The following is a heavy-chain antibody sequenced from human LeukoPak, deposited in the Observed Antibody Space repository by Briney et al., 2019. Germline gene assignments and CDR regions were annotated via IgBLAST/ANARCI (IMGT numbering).Heavy chain of an antibody. Sequence: SETLSLTCTVSGASIDSGRYYWGWIRQPPGKGLEWIGSIHYSGTTYYNPSLKSRVTISIDTSNNQFSLKLSSVTAADTAVYSCARGTPYNGWGQGILVS. CDR1: GASIDSGRYY. D-gene: IGHD1-1*01. V-gene: IGHV4-39*07. CDR2: IHYSGTT. J-gene: IGHJ4*02. CDR3: ARGTPYNG.